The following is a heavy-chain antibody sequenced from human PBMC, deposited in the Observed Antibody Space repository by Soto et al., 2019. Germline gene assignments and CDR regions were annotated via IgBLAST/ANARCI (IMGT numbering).Heavy chain of an antibody. CDR3: AREGGAADKYYFDY. Sequence: TSETLSLTCTVSGGSVSSGSYYWSWIRQPPGKGLEWIGYIYYSGSTNYNPSLKSRVTISVDTSKNQFSLKLSSVTAADTAVYYCAREGGAADKYYFDYWGQGTLVTVSS. CDR1: GGSVSSGSYY. CDR2: IYYSGST. J-gene: IGHJ4*02. D-gene: IGHD1-26*01. V-gene: IGHV4-61*01.